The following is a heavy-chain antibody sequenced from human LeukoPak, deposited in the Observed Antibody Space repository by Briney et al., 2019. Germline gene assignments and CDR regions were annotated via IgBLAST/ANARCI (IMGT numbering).Heavy chain of an antibody. CDR1: GGTFSSLT. J-gene: IGHJ5*02. V-gene: IGHV1-69*05. CDR2: IIPIFGRA. D-gene: IGHD1-26*01. CDR3: ARDNSVGDYAWWFDP. Sequence: SVKVSCKASGGTFSSLTINWVRQAPGQGLEWMGGIIPIFGRANYAQKFQGRVTMTRDMSTSTDYMELSSLRSEDTAVYYCARDNSVGDYAWWFDPWGQGTLVTVSS.